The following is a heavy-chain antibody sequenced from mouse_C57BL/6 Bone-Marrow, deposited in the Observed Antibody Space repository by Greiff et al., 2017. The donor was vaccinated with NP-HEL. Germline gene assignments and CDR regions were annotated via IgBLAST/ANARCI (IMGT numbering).Heavy chain of an antibody. J-gene: IGHJ1*03. CDR3: ASPRDEYFDV. D-gene: IGHD3-3*01. CDR1: GYTFTSYW. Sequence: QVQLQQPGAELVRPGTSVKLSCKASGYTFTSYWMHWVKQRPGQGLEWIVVIDPSSRYTNYNQQFKGKATLTVDTSSSTAYMQLSSLTSEDSAVYYCASPRDEYFDVWGTGTTVTVSS. V-gene: IGHV1-59*01. CDR2: IDPSSRYT.